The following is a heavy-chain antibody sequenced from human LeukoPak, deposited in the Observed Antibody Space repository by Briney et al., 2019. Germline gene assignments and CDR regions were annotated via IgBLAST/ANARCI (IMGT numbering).Heavy chain of an antibody. V-gene: IGHV3-21*01. D-gene: IGHD3-10*01. CDR3: ARESYYGSGQNDAFDI. CDR2: ISSSSYI. CDR1: GFTFSSYS. J-gene: IGHJ3*02. Sequence: GGSLRLSCAASGFTFSSYSMNWVRQAPGKGLEWVSSISSSSYIYYADSVKGRFTISRDNAKNSLYLQMNSLRAEDTAVYYCARESYYGSGQNDAFDIWGQGTMVTVSS.